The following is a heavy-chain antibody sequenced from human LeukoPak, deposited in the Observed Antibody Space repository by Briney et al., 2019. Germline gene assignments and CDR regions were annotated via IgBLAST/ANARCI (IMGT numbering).Heavy chain of an antibody. CDR3: AKARYSSGWYPH. V-gene: IGHV3-23*01. CDR2: ISGSGGST. J-gene: IGHJ4*02. D-gene: IGHD6-19*01. Sequence: PGGSLRLSCAASGFTFSSYAMSWVRQAPGKGLEWVSAISGSGGSTYYADSVKGRFTISRDNSKNTLSLQMNSLRAEDTAEYYCAKARYSSGWYPHWGQGTLVTVSS. CDR1: GFTFSSYA.